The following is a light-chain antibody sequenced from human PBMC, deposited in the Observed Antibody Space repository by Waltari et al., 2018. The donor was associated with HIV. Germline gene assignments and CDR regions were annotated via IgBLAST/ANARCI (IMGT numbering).Light chain of an antibody. CDR3: ASNRLDYTLI. CDR1: STAFRFYQY. CDR2: DIN. V-gene: IGLV2-14*03. Sequence: QSALTQPASLSGFLGLSINISSTGLSTAFRFYQYVPWYQQHPGNIPRLIIFDINNRPSGVSDHFAGSRSGNSASLTFSGLQSGDEAHYYCASNRLDYTLIFGGGTKLTVL. J-gene: IGLJ2*01.